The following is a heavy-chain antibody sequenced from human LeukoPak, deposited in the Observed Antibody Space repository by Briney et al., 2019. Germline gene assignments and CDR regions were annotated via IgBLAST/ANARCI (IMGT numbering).Heavy chain of an antibody. CDR3: AKLDSLVAATTNFYFDY. D-gene: IGHD1-26*01. CDR2: IRGSCGST. J-gene: IGHJ4*02. CDR1: GFTCSSCG. V-gene: IGHV3-23*01. Sequence: GGSLRLSCAASGFTCSSCGMSWVRQAPGKGLEWVSSIRGSCGSTYYADCVKGRFTISRDKSKNTLYLQMNSLRAEDTAVYYSAKLDSLVAATTNFYFDYWGQGTLVTVSS.